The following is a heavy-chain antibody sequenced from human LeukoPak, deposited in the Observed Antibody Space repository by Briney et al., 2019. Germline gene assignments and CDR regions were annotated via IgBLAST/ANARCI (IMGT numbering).Heavy chain of an antibody. V-gene: IGHV1-2*06. D-gene: IGHD2-2*01. CDR1: GYTFTGYY. CDR2: INPNSGGT. Sequence: ASVKVSCKTSGYTFTGYYMHWVRQAPGQGLEWMGRINPNSGGTNYAQRFQGRVTVTRDTSISTAYMELSRLRSDDTAVYYCARGSSTSLLTVLGDYWGQGTLVTVPS. J-gene: IGHJ4*02. CDR3: ARGSSTSLLTVLGDY.